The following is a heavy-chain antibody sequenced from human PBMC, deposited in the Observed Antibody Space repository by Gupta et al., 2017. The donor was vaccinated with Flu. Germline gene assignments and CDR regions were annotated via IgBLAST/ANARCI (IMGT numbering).Heavy chain of an antibody. V-gene: IGHV3-23*01. CDR3: AKPEPSGAYGAFDS. J-gene: IGHJ4*02. CDR1: SSYA. D-gene: IGHD1-26*01. Sequence: SSYAMSWVRQAPGKGLEWVSGISASGGSTYYADAVRGRSTISRDSSKNTLYLEMNSLRAEDTAVYYCAKPEPSGAYGAFDSWGQGTLVTVSS. CDR2: ISASGGST.